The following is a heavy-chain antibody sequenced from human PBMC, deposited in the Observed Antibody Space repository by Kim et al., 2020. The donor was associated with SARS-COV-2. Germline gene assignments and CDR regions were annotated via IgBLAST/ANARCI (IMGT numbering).Heavy chain of an antibody. Sequence: GGSLRLSCAASGFTFSSYSMNWVRQAPGKGLEWVSSISSSSSYIYYADSVKGRFTISRDNAKNSLYLQMNSLRAEDTAVYYCARDEGIAAALWFDPWGQGTLVTVSS. CDR2: ISSSSSYI. V-gene: IGHV3-21*01. D-gene: IGHD6-13*01. CDR1: GFTFSSYS. CDR3: ARDEGIAAALWFDP. J-gene: IGHJ5*02.